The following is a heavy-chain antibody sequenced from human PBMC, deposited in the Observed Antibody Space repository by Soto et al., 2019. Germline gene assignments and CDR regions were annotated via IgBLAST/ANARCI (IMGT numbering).Heavy chain of an antibody. CDR1: GFTFSDTL. CDR2: INPANGNT. J-gene: IGHJ3*01. Sequence: QVQLVQSGAEMKKPGASVNISCQASGFTFSDTLINWVRQGPGQGLEWMGWINPANGNTRYSESFQGRVTISSPSSASTAYVALSDLTSEDTAVYYCARDIVSVGPRANEAFDVWGQGTMITVSS. CDR3: ARDIVSVGPRANEAFDV. D-gene: IGHD1-26*01. V-gene: IGHV1-3*01.